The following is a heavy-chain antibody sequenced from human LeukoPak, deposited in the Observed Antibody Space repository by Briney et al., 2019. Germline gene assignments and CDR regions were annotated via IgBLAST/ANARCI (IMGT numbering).Heavy chain of an antibody. V-gene: IGHV3-9*01. CDR3: AKDSGIAVAKTFDY. CDR1: GFTLDDYA. D-gene: IGHD6-19*01. CDR2: ISWNSGSI. J-gene: IGHJ4*02. Sequence: GGSLRLSCAASGFTLDDYAMHWVRQAPGKGLEWVSGISWNSGSIGYADSVKGRFTISRDNAKNSLYLQMNSLRAEDTALYYCAKDSGIAVAKTFDYWGQGTLVTVSS.